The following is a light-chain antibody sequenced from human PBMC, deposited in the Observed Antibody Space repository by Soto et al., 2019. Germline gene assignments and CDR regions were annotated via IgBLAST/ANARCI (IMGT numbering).Light chain of an antibody. CDR2: RTS. J-gene: IGKJ4*01. CDR1: QSISSN. V-gene: IGKV3-15*01. Sequence: EIVMTQSPATLSVSPGEIATLSCSASQSISSNLAWYQQKPGQAPRLLMFRTSSRATGFPARFSGSGSGTEFNPTISSLQSEDFGVYYCQHYNNWPRATFGGGTKVDI. CDR3: QHYNNWPRAT.